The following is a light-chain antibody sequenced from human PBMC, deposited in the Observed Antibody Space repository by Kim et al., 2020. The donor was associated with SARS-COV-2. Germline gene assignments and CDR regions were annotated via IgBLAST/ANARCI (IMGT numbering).Light chain of an antibody. CDR1: RSDVAAYNF. J-gene: IGLJ3*02. CDR3: SSFRSGNTLL. CDR2: DVD. V-gene: IGLV2-14*04. Sequence: GQSFTISCTGTRSDVAAYNFVSWYQQHPAEAPKVIIYDVDNRPSGVSTRFSGSKSGNTASLTISEVQAEDEADYYCSSFRSGNTLLFGGGTQLTVL.